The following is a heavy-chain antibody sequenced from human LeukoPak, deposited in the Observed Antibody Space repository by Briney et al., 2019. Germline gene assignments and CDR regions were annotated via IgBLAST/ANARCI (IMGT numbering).Heavy chain of an antibody. V-gene: IGHV4-61*02. Sequence: PSQTLSRTCTVSGGSISSGSYYWSWIRQPAGKGLEWIGRIYTSGSTNYNPSLKSRVSRSLDTSKNQFSLKLTSVTAADTAVYYCARGYCSGGSCYFEFWFDPWGQGTLVTVSS. CDR3: ARGYCSGGSCYFEFWFDP. D-gene: IGHD2-15*01. CDR1: GGSISSGSYY. J-gene: IGHJ5*02. CDR2: IYTSGST.